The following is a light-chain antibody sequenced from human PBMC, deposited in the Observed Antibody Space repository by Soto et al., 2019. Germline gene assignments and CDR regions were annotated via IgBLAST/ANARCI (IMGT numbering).Light chain of an antibody. V-gene: IGKV1-27*01. J-gene: IGKJ1*01. CDR3: QAYNSAPST. CDR1: QVIGNR. CDR2: AAS. Sequence: DIQMTQSPSSLSASVGDRVTITCRASQVIGNRLAWYQQNPGKVPKLLIYAASTLQSGIPFRSSGSRSGTDFTLAISTLQPEDVATYYCQAYNSAPSTFGQETKVEIK.